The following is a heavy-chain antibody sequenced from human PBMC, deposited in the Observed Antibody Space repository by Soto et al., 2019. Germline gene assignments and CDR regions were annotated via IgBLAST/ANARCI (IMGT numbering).Heavy chain of an antibody. CDR1: GFTFSSYA. Sequence: QVQLVESGGGVVQPGRSLRLSCAASGFTFSSYAMHWVRQAPGQGLEWVAVISYDGSNKYYADSVKGRFTISRDNSKNTLYRQMNSLRAEDTAVYYCASPRDDFWSGEDYWGQGTLVTVSS. V-gene: IGHV3-30-3*01. D-gene: IGHD3-3*01. CDR3: ASPRDDFWSGEDY. CDR2: ISYDGSNK. J-gene: IGHJ4*02.